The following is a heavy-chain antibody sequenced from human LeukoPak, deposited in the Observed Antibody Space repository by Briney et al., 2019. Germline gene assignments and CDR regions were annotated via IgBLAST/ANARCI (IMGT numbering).Heavy chain of an antibody. CDR3: AKDRMAEGASAFDY. D-gene: IGHD1-26*01. J-gene: IGHJ4*02. CDR2: ISWNSGSI. CDR1: GFTFDDYA. V-gene: IGHV3-9*01. Sequence: PGGSLRLSCAASGFTFDDYAMHWVRQAPGKGLEWVSGISWNSGSIGYADSVKGRFTISRDNAKNSLYLQMNSLRAEDTALYYCAKDRMAEGASAFDYWGQGTLVTVSS.